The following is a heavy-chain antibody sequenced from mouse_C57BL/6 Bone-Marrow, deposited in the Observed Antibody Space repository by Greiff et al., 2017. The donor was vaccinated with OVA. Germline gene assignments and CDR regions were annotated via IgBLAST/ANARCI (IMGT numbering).Heavy chain of an antibody. Sequence: EVKLQESGPGLVKPSQSLSLTCSVTGYSITSGYYWNWIRQFPGNKLEWMGYISYDGSNNYNPSLKNRISITRDTSKNQFFLQLNSVTTEDTATYYCARERVREGFAYWGQGTLVTVSA. CDR2: ISYDGSN. CDR1: GYSITSGYY. CDR3: ARERVREGFAY. D-gene: IGHD2-14*01. V-gene: IGHV3-6*01. J-gene: IGHJ3*01.